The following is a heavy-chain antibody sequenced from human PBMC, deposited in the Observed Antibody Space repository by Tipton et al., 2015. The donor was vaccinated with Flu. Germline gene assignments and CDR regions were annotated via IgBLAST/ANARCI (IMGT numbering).Heavy chain of an antibody. V-gene: IGHV3-7*01. CDR2: IKQDGGVK. CDR1: GFTFSNYW. Sequence: AVSGFTFSNYWLSWIRQAPGKGLEWVANIKQDGGVKYHVDSVKGRFTISRDNAKNSLYLQMNSLRAEDTALYYCARIGYSSSCFDYWGQGMLVTVSS. J-gene: IGHJ4*02. D-gene: IGHD6-13*01. CDR3: ARIGYSSSCFDY.